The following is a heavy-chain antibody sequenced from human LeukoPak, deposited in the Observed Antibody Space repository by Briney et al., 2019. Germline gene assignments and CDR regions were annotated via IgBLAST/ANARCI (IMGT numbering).Heavy chain of an antibody. CDR2: IYYSGNT. CDR1: GGSISGGDYY. CDR3: ARGNRFGESDY. Sequence: PSQTLSLTCTVSGGSISGGDYYWSWLRQHPGKGREWIGYIYYSGNTYYNPSLKSRVTISVDMSKNQFSLKLTSVTAADTAVYYCARGNRFGESDYWGQGTLVTVSS. J-gene: IGHJ4*02. V-gene: IGHV4-31*03. D-gene: IGHD3-10*01.